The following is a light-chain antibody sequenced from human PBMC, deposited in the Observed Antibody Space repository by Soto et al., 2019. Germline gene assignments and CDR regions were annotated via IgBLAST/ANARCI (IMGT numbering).Light chain of an antibody. V-gene: IGKV3-15*01. J-gene: IGKJ1*01. CDR1: QSVSSN. Sequence: EIVFSQSPGTLSLSPGERATLSCSASQSVSSNLAWYQQKPGQAPRLLIYGASTRATGIPARFSGSGSGTEFTLTISSLQSEDYAVYYCQQYNNWPPWTFGQGTKVDI. CDR3: QQYNNWPPWT. CDR2: GAS.